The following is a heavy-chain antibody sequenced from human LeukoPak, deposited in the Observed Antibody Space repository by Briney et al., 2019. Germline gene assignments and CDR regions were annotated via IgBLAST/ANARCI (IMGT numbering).Heavy chain of an antibody. CDR2: IRYDGSNK. D-gene: IGHD6-6*01. J-gene: IGHJ4*02. Sequence: GGSLRLSCSASGFTFRSYGMHWVRQAPGKGLGWVAFIRYDGSNKYYADSVKGRFTISRDNSTNTLYLQMHSRRDEEPAVHYCAKELMAARGNYWSQATLVTVSS. CDR3: AKELMAARGNY. CDR1: GFTFRSYG. V-gene: IGHV3-30*02.